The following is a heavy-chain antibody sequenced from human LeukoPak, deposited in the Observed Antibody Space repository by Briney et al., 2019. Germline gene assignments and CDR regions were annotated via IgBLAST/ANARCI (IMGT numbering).Heavy chain of an antibody. CDR3: ARVAMIVVVPAVPYGMDV. CDR2: INPSGGST. CDR1: GYTFTSYY. V-gene: IGHV1-46*01. Sequence: ASVKVSCKASGYTFTSYYMHWVRQAPGQGLEWMGIINPSGGSTSYAQKFQGRVTMTRDTSTSTVYVELSSLRSEDTAVYYCARVAMIVVVPAVPYGMDVWGQGTTVTVSS. D-gene: IGHD2-2*01. J-gene: IGHJ6*02.